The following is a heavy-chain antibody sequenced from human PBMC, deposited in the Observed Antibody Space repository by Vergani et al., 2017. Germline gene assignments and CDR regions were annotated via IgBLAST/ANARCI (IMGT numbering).Heavy chain of an antibody. D-gene: IGHD3-3*02. J-gene: IGHJ3*02. CDR3: ARYSISALFDALHI. Sequence: EVQLLESGGGLVEPGGSLRLSCAVSEFIFSHYAMSWVRQSPGKGLEWVSSISSSGANTYYADSVKGRFSVSRDNSNNVLYLQMNNLGAEDTAVYYCARYSISALFDALHIWGPGTMVTVSS. CDR2: ISSSGANT. CDR1: EFIFSHYA. V-gene: IGHV3-23*01.